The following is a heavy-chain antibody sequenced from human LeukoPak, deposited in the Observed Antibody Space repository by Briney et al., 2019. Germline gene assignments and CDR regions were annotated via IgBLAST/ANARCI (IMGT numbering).Heavy chain of an antibody. CDR3: SADLGEADGGYHYGLDV. D-gene: IGHD4-17*01. J-gene: IGHJ6*02. Sequence: PGGSLRLSRAASGFTSSNAWMNWVRQAPGKGLEWVGRIKRKTEAETTDYAAPVKGRFIISRDDSKNTLYLQMNSLKAEDTAVYYCSADLGEADGGYHYGLDVWGQGTTVTVSS. V-gene: IGHV3-15*01. CDR2: IKRKTEAETT. CDR1: GFTSSNAW.